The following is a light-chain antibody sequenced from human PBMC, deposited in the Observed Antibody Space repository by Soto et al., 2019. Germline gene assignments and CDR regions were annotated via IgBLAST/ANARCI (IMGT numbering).Light chain of an antibody. J-gene: IGKJ4*01. V-gene: IGKV3D-20*02. Sequence: EVVLTQSPGTLALSRGERATLSCRASQSVSSSYLAWYQHRPGQAPRLLIFGASSRATGIPDRFSGTGSGTDFTLTISSLEPEDFAVYYCQQRSTFGGGTKVDIK. CDR2: GAS. CDR1: QSVSSSY. CDR3: QQRST.